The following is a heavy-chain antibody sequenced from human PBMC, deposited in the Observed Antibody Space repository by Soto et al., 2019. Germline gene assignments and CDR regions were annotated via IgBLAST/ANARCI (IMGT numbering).Heavy chain of an antibody. CDR1: GGSISSGDYY. J-gene: IGHJ5*02. Sequence: QVQLQESGPGLVKPSQTLSLTCTVSGGSISSGDYYWSWIRQPPGKGLEWIGYIYYSGSTYYTPSRKRRVTISVDTSKNQFSLKLSSVTAAETAVYYCARERPDGSRLDPWGQGTLVTVSS. CDR3: ARERPDGSRLDP. CDR2: IYYSGST. V-gene: IGHV4-30-4*01. D-gene: IGHD2-15*01.